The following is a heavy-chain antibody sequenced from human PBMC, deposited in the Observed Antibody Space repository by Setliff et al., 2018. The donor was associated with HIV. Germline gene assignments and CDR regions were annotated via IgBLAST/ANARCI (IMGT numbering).Heavy chain of an antibody. CDR2: IDQSGST. CDR1: GGSISSSHY. J-gene: IGHJ4*02. D-gene: IGHD1-26*01. Sequence: PSETLSLTCAVSGGSISSSHYWSWVRQPPGKGLEWIGDIDQSGSTNYNPSLKSRATISRDNSKNQFSLNLYSVTAADTAMHYGARDQNGSFDSWGQGTLVTVSS. CDR3: ARDQNGSFDS. V-gene: IGHV4-4*02.